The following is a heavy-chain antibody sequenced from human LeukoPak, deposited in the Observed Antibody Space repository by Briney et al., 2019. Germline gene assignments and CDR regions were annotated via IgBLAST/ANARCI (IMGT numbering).Heavy chain of an antibody. CDR2: INPSGGST. Sequence: GSVKVSCKASGYTFTSYYMYWVRQAPGQGLEWMGIINPSGGSTSYAQKFQGRVTMTRDTSTSTVYMELSSLRSEDTAVYYCARDHSSSWGWNWFDPWGQGTLVTVSS. V-gene: IGHV1-46*01. CDR1: GYTFTSYY. J-gene: IGHJ5*02. D-gene: IGHD6-13*01. CDR3: ARDHSSSWGWNWFDP.